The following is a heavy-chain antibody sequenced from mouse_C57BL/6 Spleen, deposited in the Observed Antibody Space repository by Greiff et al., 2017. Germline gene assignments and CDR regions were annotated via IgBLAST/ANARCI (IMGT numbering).Heavy chain of an antibody. V-gene: IGHV1-31*01. CDR1: GYSFTGYY. D-gene: IGHD1-1*01. J-gene: IGHJ4*01. Sequence: EVQLQESGPELVKPGASVKISCKASGYSFTGYYMHWVKQSHGNILDWIGYIYPYNGVSSYNQKFKGKATLTVDKSSSTAYMELRSLTSEDSAVYYCARGGATVPPYAMDYWGQGTSVTVSS. CDR2: IYPYNGVS. CDR3: ARGGATVPPYAMDY.